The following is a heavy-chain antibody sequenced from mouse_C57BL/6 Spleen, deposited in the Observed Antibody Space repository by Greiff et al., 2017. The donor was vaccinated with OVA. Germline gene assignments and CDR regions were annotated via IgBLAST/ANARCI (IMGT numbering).Heavy chain of an antibody. D-gene: IGHD1-1*01. CDR3: ARSGYYGTAMDY. CDR2: IYPGDGDT. J-gene: IGHJ4*01. CDR1: GYAFSSSW. V-gene: IGHV1-82*01. Sequence: QVQLQQSGPELVKPGASVKISCKASGYAFSSSWMNWVKQRPGKGLEWIGRIYPGDGDTNYNGKFKGKATLTADKSSSTAYMQLSSLTSEDSAVYFCARSGYYGTAMDYWGQGTSVTVSS.